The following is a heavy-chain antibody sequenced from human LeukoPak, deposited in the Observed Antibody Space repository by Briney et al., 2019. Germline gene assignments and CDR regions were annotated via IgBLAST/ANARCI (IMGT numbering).Heavy chain of an antibody. J-gene: IGHJ4*02. CDR2: INHSGST. CDR3: ARRLIAAAGRGYFDY. V-gene: IGHV4-34*01. Sequence: SETLSLTCAVYGGSFSGYYWSWIRQPPGKGLEWIGEINHSGSTNYNPSLKSRVTISVDTSKNQFSLKLSSVTAADTAVYYCARRLIAAAGRGYFDYGGKGTLVTVS. D-gene: IGHD6-13*01. CDR1: GGSFSGYY.